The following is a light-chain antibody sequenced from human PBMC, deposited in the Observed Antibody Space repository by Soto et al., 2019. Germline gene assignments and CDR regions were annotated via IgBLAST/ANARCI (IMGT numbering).Light chain of an antibody. V-gene: IGLV2-14*01. CDR3: SSYTSSSGYV. CDR1: SSDVGGYNY. J-gene: IGLJ1*01. Sequence: QSVLTQPASVSGSPGQSITISCTGTSSDVGGYNYVSWYQQHPGKAPKLMIYDVSNRPSGVSNRFSGSKSGNTASLTISGPQAEDEADYYCSSYTSSSGYVPGTGTKVTVL. CDR2: DVS.